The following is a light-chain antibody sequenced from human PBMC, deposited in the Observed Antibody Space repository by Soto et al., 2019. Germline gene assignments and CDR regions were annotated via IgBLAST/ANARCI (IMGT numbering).Light chain of an antibody. J-gene: IGLJ1*01. CDR1: SSDVGGYNY. CDR2: DVS. CDR3: SSYTSSSTYV. V-gene: IGLV2-14*01. Sequence: QSALTQPASVSGSPGQSIAISCTGTSSDVGGYNYVSWYQRHLGKAPKLMVYDVSNRPSGVSNRFSGSKSGNTASLTISGLQAEDEADYYCSSYTSSSTYVFGTGTKVTVL.